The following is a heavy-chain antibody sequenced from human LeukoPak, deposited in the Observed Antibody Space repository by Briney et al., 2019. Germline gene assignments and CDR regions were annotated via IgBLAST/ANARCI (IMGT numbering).Heavy chain of an antibody. Sequence: ASVKVSCKVSGYTLTELSMHWVRQAPGKGLEWMGGFDPEDGETIYAQEFQGRVTMTEDTSTDTAYMELSSLRSEDTAVYYCATEGRNYYDSSGYYGYFQHWGQGTLVTVSS. J-gene: IGHJ1*01. CDR1: GYTLTELS. CDR3: ATEGRNYYDSSGYYGYFQH. V-gene: IGHV1-24*01. CDR2: FDPEDGET. D-gene: IGHD3-22*01.